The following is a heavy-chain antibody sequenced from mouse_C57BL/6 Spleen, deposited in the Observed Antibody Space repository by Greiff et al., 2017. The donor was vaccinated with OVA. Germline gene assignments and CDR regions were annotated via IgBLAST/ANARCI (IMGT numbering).Heavy chain of an antibody. CDR3: ANNFYFDY. J-gene: IGHJ2*01. V-gene: IGHV1-82*01. D-gene: IGHD1-3*01. CDR1: GYAFSSSW. Sequence: VQLQQSGPELVKPGASVKISCKASGYAFSSSWMNWVKQRPGQGLEWIGRIYPGDGDTNYNGKFKGKATLTADKSSSTAYMQLSSLTSEDSAVYFCANNFYFDYWGQGTTLTVSS. CDR2: IYPGDGDT.